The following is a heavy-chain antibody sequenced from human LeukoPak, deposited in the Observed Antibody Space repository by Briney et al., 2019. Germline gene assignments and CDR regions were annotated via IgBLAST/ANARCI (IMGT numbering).Heavy chain of an antibody. CDR1: GFTFAGYW. CDR3: VRDRGRASVDY. Sequence: GGSLRLSCAASGFTFAGYWISWVRQAPGKGLKWVANIKQDASEEYYVDSVKGRFTISRDNAKNSLYLQMNSLRAEDTAVYYCVRDRGRASVDYWGPGTLVTVSS. J-gene: IGHJ4*02. CDR2: IKQDASEE. V-gene: IGHV3-7*01. D-gene: IGHD1-26*01.